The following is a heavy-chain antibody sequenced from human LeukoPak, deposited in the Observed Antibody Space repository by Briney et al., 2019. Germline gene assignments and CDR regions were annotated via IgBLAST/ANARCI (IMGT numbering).Heavy chain of an antibody. V-gene: IGHV3-74*01. CDR3: VVGDYWGAFDI. Sequence: PGGSLRLSCAASGFTFSSYWMHWVRQAPGKGLVWVSRINSDGSSTSYADSVKGRFTISRDNAKNTLYLQMNRLRAEDTAVYYCVVGDYWGAFDIWGQGTMVTVSS. D-gene: IGHD4-17*01. J-gene: IGHJ3*02. CDR1: GFTFSSYW. CDR2: INSDGSST.